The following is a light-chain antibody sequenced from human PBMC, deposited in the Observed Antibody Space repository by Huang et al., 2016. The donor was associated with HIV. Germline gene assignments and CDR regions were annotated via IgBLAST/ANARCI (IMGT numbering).Light chain of an antibody. J-gene: IGKJ2*01. CDR1: QGIYNS. CDR3: QQYYDSLYT. V-gene: IGKV1-NL1*01. CDR2: AAT. Sequence: DIQMTQSPSSLSAYVGDRVTITCRASQGIYNSLALYQQKSGKAPKLLISAATMLQRGVPCRCRGSGAGTKYTLTISSLQPEEFATYYCQQYYDSLYTFGQGTKLEIK.